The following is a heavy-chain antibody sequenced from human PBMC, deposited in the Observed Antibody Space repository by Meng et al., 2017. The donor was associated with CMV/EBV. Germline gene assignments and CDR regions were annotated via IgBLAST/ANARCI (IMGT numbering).Heavy chain of an antibody. Sequence: ESLKISCTVSGGSISSYYWSWIRQPPGKGLEWIGYIYYSGSTNYNPSLKSRVTISVDTSKNQFSLKLSSVTAADTAVYYCARDRVVTRYYYGMDVWGQGTTVTVSS. CDR2: IYYSGST. CDR3: ARDRVVTRYYYGMDV. D-gene: IGHD4-23*01. V-gene: IGHV4-59*01. CDR1: GGSISSYY. J-gene: IGHJ6*02.